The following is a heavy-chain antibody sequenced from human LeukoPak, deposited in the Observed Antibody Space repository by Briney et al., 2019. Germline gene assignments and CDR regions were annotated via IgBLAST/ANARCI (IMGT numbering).Heavy chain of an antibody. CDR3: ARGGGYFNY. Sequence: SETLSLTRTVSGGSISSDYWSWIRQPPGKGLEWIGYIYFSGSTNYNPSLKSRVTISVDTSKTQLSLKLSSVTAADTAVYYCARGGGYFNYWGQGTLVTVSS. CDR1: GGSISSDY. D-gene: IGHD3-16*01. V-gene: IGHV4-59*01. CDR2: IYFSGST. J-gene: IGHJ4*02.